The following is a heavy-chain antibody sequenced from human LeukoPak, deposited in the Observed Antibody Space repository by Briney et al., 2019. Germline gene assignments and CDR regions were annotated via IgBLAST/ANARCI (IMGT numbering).Heavy chain of an antibody. V-gene: IGHV3-23*01. CDR1: GFTFSSYA. D-gene: IGHD3-9*01. CDR3: AKTYYDILTGYPIPNWFDL. J-gene: IGHJ5*02. CDR2: ISGSGGST. Sequence: GGSLRLSCAASGFTFSSYAMSWVRQAPGKGLEWVSAISGSGGSTYYADSVKGRFTISRDNSKNTLYLQMNSLRAEDTAVYYCAKTYYDILTGYPIPNWFDLWGQGTLVTVSS.